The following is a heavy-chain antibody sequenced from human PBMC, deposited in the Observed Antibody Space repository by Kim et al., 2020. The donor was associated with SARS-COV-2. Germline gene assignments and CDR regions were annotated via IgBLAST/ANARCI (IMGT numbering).Heavy chain of an antibody. V-gene: IGHV4-31*03. CDR3: ARVAKSRRLGDYDSSGSDY. CDR2: IYYSGST. J-gene: IGHJ4*02. D-gene: IGHD3-22*01. CDR1: GGSISSGGYY. Sequence: SETLSLTCTVSGGSISSGGYYWSWIRQHPGKGLEWIGYIYYSGSTYYNPSLKSRVTISVDTSKNQFSLKLSSVTAADTAVYYCARVAKSRRLGDYDSSGSDYWGQGTLVTVSS.